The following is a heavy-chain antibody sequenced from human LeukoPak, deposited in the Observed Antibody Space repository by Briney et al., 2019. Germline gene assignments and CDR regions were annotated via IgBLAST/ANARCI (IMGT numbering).Heavy chain of an antibody. J-gene: IGHJ4*02. CDR1: GFTFSSYG. V-gene: IGHV3-30*02. CDR3: AKDLSSIAAHVY. CDR2: IRYDGSNK. D-gene: IGHD6-6*01. Sequence: GGSLKLSCAASGFTFSSYGMHWVRQAPGKGLEWVAFIRYDGSNKYYADSVKGRFTISRDNSKNTLYLQMNSLRAEDTAVYYCAKDLSSIAAHVYWGQGTLVTVSS.